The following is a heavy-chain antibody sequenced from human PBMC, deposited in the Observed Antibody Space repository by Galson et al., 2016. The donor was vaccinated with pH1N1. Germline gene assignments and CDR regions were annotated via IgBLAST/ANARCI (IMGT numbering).Heavy chain of an antibody. CDR3: ARGLCSMSGY. V-gene: IGHV3-64*01. D-gene: IGHD3-10*02. J-gene: IGHJ4*02. Sequence: SLRLSCAASGFTFRTYAMHWVRQAPGKGLEYVSGINNIGSSTYYASSFKGRFTISRDNSKHTLYLQMSSLSAEDTAVYFCARGLCSMSGYLGQGELVTVSS. CDR1: GFTFRTYA. CDR2: INNIGSST.